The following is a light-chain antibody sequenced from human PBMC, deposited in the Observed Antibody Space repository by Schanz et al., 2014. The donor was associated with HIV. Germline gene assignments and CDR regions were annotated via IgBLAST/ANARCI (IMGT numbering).Light chain of an antibody. J-gene: IGKJ4*01. V-gene: IGKV3-20*01. CDR3: QQYGRSPLT. CDR1: QSVRSNF. Sequence: EIVVTQSPGTVSLSPGARAILSCRASQSVRSNFLAWYQQKPGQAPRLLIYGASIRATGIPARFSGSGSGTDFTLTISRLEPEDSAVYYCQQYGRSPLTFGGGTKVEIK. CDR2: GAS.